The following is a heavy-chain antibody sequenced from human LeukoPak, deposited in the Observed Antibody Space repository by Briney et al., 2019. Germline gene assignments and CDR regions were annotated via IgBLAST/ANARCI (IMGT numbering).Heavy chain of an antibody. Sequence: SQTLSLTCTVSGGAISSGGYYWSWLRQPPGKGLEWIGYIYHSGSTYYNPSLKSRVTISVDRSKNQFSLKLSSVTASDTAIYYCARLDSKGGDDLWGQGTLVTVSS. CDR1: GGAISSGGYY. J-gene: IGHJ4*02. CDR3: ARLDSKGGDDL. D-gene: IGHD3-16*01. V-gene: IGHV4-30-2*01. CDR2: IYHSGST.